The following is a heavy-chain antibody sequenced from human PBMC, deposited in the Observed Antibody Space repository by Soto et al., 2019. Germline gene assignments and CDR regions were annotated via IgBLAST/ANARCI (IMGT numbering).Heavy chain of an antibody. V-gene: IGHV2-5*02. Sequence: QITLNESVPTQVKPRQTLTLTCTFSGVSLTTSGVGVGWIRQSPGKAPEWLALIYWDDDKRYSPSLKSRLTITKDTSKNQVVLTMADLDPADTATYYCAHRVLRTVFGLVTTTAIYFDFWGQGTPVAVSS. J-gene: IGHJ4*02. CDR3: AHRVLRTVFGLVTTTAIYFDF. CDR2: IYWDDDK. D-gene: IGHD3-3*01. CDR1: GVSLTTSGVG.